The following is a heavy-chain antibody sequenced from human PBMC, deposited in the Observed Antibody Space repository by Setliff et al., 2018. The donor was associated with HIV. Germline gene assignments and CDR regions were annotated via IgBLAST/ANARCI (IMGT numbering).Heavy chain of an antibody. CDR3: ARGGGTTSRVAFDI. Sequence: NPSETLSLTCTVSGASINSGDSYWTWIRQSPGKGLEWIGEINHSGNTNDNPSLKSRVTISVDTSKNQFSLNLSSVTAADTAIYYCARGGGTTSRVAFDIWGQGTMVTVSS. CDR2: INHSGNT. CDR1: GASINSGDSY. D-gene: IGHD1-1*01. J-gene: IGHJ3*02. V-gene: IGHV4-30-4*01.